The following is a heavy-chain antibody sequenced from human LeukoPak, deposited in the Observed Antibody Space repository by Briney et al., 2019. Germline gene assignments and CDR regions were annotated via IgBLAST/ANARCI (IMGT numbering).Heavy chain of an antibody. J-gene: IGHJ4*02. D-gene: IGHD5-12*01. CDR3: AREAIVATITNFDY. CDR1: GGSISSGDYY. CDR2: IYYSGST. Sequence: SETLSLTCTVSGGSISSGDYYWSWIRQPPGKGLEWIGYIYYSGSTYYNPSLKSRVTISVGTSKNQFSLKLSSVTAADTAVYYCAREAIVATITNFDYWGQGTLVTVSS. V-gene: IGHV4-30-4*01.